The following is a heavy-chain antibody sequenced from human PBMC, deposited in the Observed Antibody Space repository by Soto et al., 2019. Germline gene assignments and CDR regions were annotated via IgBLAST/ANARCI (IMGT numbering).Heavy chain of an antibody. J-gene: IGHJ5*02. CDR3: ARGYCSSTSCYIWDNWFDP. Sequence: SETLSLTYTVSGGSISSYYWSWIRQPPGKGLEWIGYIYYSGRTNYNPSLKSRVTISVDTSKNQFSLKLSSVTAADTAVYYCARGYCSSTSCYIWDNWFDPWGQGTLVTVS. CDR1: GGSISSYY. D-gene: IGHD2-2*02. CDR2: IYYSGRT. V-gene: IGHV4-59*01.